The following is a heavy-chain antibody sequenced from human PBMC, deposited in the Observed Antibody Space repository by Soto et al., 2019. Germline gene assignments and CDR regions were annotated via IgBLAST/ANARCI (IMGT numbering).Heavy chain of an antibody. CDR2: IYHSGST. CDR1: GGSIISGGYS. CDR3: ARDGGFCTNGVCPVYYYYGMDV. Sequence: SETLSLTCAVSGGSIISGGYSWSLIRQPPGKGLEWIGYIYHSGSTYYNPSLKSRVTISVDRSKNQFSLKLSSVTAADTAVYYCARDGGFCTNGVCPVYYYYGMDVWGQGTTVTVSS. V-gene: IGHV4-30-2*01. D-gene: IGHD2-8*01. J-gene: IGHJ6*02.